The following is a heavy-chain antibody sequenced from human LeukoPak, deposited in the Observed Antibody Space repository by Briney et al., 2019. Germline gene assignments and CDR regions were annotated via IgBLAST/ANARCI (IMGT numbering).Heavy chain of an antibody. CDR1: GLTFSSYW. Sequence: GGSLRLSCAASGLTFSSYWMHWVRQAPGKGLVWVSRMNSDGSSTSYADSVKGRFTISRDNAKNTLYLQMNSLRAEDTAVYYCARDGYDSSGYYLDWFDPWGQGTLVTVSS. CDR3: ARDGYDSSGYYLDWFDP. D-gene: IGHD3-22*01. CDR2: MNSDGSST. V-gene: IGHV3-74*01. J-gene: IGHJ5*02.